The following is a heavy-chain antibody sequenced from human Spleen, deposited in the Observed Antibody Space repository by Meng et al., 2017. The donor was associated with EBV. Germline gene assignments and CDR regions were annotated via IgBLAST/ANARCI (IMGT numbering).Heavy chain of an antibody. V-gene: IGHV1-46*01. CDR1: GYTFTSYY. CDR2: INPSDGST. J-gene: IGHJ4*02. CDR3: STSQFDY. D-gene: IGHD2/OR15-2a*01. Sequence: HVQRVRSGAAVKKPGASVQVSCKASGYTFTSYYVHWVRQAPGQGLEWVGIINPSDGSTSYAQKFQGRVTMTRDTSTSTVYMELSSLRSEDTAIYYCSTSQFDYWGQGTLVTVSS.